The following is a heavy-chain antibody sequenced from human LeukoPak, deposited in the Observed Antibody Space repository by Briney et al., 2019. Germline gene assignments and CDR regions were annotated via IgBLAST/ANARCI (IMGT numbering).Heavy chain of an antibody. V-gene: IGHV3-9*01. CDR1: GFNLGNYA. CDR3: AKDASNSGWFFDF. CDR2: ISWNSGNI. D-gene: IGHD3-10*01. Sequence: GGSLRLSCAASGFNLGNYAMNWIRQPPGKGLDWVSAISWNSGNISYADSVKGRFTISSDSARNFLSLQTHRLRTEHTTLYYCAKDASNSGWFFDFWGRGTLVTVSS. J-gene: IGHJ2*01.